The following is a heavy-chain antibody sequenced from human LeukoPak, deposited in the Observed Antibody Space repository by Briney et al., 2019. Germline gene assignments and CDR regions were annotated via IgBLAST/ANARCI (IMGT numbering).Heavy chain of an antibody. J-gene: IGHJ4*02. D-gene: IGHD1-26*01. CDR3: ARDIRATIDY. CDR2: ISSSSSYI. Sequence: GGSLRLSCAASGFTFSSYSMNWVRQTPGKGLEWVSSISSSSSYIYYADSVKGRFTISRDNAKNSLYLQMNSLRAEDTAVYYCARDIRATIDYWGQGTLVTVSS. CDR1: GFTFSSYS. V-gene: IGHV3-21*01.